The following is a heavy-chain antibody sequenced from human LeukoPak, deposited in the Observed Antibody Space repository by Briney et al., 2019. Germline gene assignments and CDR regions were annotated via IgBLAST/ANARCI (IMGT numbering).Heavy chain of an antibody. V-gene: IGHV4-34*01. J-gene: IGHJ6*02. CDR3: ARGSYCSGGSCYSRRALSYYYYGMDV. Sequence: SETLSLTCAVYGGSFSGYYWSGIRQPPGKGLEWIGEINHSGSTSYNPSLKSRVTISVDTSKNQFSLKLSSVTAADTAVYYCARGSYCSGGSCYSRRALSYYYYGMDVWGQGTTVTVSS. CDR2: INHSGST. CDR1: GGSFSGYY. D-gene: IGHD2-15*01.